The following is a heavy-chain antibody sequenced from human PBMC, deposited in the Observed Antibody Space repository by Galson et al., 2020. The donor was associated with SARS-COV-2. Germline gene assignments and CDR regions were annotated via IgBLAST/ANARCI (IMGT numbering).Heavy chain of an antibody. D-gene: IGHD2-15*01. CDR1: RGSIDSYY. Sequence: SETLSLTCTVSRGSIDSYYWSWIRQPAGKGLEWIGCIWTSGSTNYNPSLKSRLTLSVDGSKNQFSLRLSSVTAADTAMYYCAGGGDGYSSAGSVEGWGQGTMVTVSS. J-gene: IGHJ3*01. V-gene: IGHV4-4*07. CDR3: AGGGDGYSSAGSVEG. CDR2: IWTSGST.